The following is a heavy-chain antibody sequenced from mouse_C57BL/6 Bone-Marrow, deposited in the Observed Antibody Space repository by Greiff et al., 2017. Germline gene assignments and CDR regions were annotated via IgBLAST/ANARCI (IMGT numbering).Heavy chain of an antibody. CDR1: GYSITSGYY. Sequence: EVKLLESGPGLVKPSQSLSLTCSVTGYSITSGYYWNWIRQFPGNKLEWMGYISYDGNNNYNPSLKNRISITRDTSKNQFFLKLNSVTTEDTATYYCARNSNWVTYWGQGTLVTVSA. CDR3: ARNSNWVTY. J-gene: IGHJ3*01. D-gene: IGHD2-5*01. CDR2: ISYDGNN. V-gene: IGHV3-6*01.